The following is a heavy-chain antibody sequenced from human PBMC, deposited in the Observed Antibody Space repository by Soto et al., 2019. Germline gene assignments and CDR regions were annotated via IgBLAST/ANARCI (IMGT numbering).Heavy chain of an antibody. CDR1: GGSFSGYY. CDR2: INHSGST. Sequence: SQTLSLTCAVYGGSFSGYYWSRLRQPPGKGLEWIGEINHSGSTNYNPSLKSRVTISVDTSKNQFSLKLSSVTAADTAVYYCASPAAMGTGYYGMDVWGQGTTVTVSS. J-gene: IGHJ6*02. CDR3: ASPAAMGTGYYGMDV. V-gene: IGHV4-34*01. D-gene: IGHD2-2*01.